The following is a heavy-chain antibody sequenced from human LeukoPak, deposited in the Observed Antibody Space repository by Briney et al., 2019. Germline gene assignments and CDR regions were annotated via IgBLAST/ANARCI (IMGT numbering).Heavy chain of an antibody. CDR1: GGSMSDYY. D-gene: IGHD3-10*01. CDR2: IYYSAA. J-gene: IGHJ6*02. Sequence: SETLSLTCTVSGGSMSDYYWTWIRQPPGKGLGWIGFIYYSAANYNPSLKSRVTISVDTSKNQFSLKLGSVTAADTAVYYCARDTSIGMVRGLISNGLDVWGQGTTVTVSS. CDR3: ARDTSIGMVRGLISNGLDV. V-gene: IGHV4-59*01.